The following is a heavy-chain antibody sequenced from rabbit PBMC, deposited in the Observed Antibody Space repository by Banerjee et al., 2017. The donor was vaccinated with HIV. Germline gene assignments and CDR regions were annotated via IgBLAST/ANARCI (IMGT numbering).Heavy chain of an antibody. Sequence: QSLEESGGDLVKPGASLTLTCTASGFSLSSSYSMCWVRQAPGKGLEWIACIYVGSSGSTYYASWAKGRFTISKTSSTTVTLQMTSLTAADTATYFCARRNAASYWSLWGQGTLVTVS. CDR2: IYVGSSGST. CDR3: ARRNAASYWSL. CDR1: GFSLSSSYS. V-gene: IGHV1S40*01. D-gene: IGHD8-1*01. J-gene: IGHJ3*01.